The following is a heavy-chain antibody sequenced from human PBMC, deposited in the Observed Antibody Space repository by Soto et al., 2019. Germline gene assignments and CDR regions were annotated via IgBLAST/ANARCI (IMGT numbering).Heavy chain of an antibody. Sequence: QVQLVQSGAEVKKPGASVKVSCKASGYTFTSYGISWVRQAPGQGLEWMGWISAYNGNTNYAQKLQGRVTMTTDTFSSTAYMEMRRLRSDATAVYYCAISPGYPTVGAFDIWGQGTLVTVSS. CDR2: ISAYNGNT. CDR3: AISPGYPTVGAFDI. J-gene: IGHJ3*02. CDR1: GYTFTSYG. D-gene: IGHD4-17*01. V-gene: IGHV1-18*01.